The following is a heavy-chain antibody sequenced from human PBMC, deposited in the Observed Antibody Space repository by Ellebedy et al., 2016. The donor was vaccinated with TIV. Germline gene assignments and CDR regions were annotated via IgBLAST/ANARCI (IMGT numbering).Heavy chain of an antibody. CDR2: INANGVSI. V-gene: IGHV3-23*01. CDR3: ASSRYHYYLGNTIFAY. Sequence: PGGSLRLSCAASGFTFSSYAMSRVRQAPGKGLEWVSGINANGVSIAYADSVKGRFTISRDNSKDTLFLQMNSLRAEDTAVYYCASSRYHYYLGNTIFAYWGQGALVTVSS. J-gene: IGHJ4*02. CDR1: GFTFSSYA. D-gene: IGHD3-10*01.